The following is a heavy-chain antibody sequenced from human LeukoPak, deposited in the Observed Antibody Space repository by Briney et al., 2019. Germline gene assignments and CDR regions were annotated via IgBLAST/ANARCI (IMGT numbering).Heavy chain of an antibody. V-gene: IGHV1-18*01. J-gene: IGHJ6*04. CDR3: ARGHPPWFPPHV. Sequence: ASVKVSCKASGYTFTSYGISWVRQAPGQGLEWMGWISGYNGNTKNAQKLQGRVTMTTDTSTSTAYMELSSLRSEDTAVYYCARGHPPWFPPHVWGKGTTVTVSS. D-gene: IGHD3-10*01. CDR2: ISGYNGNT. CDR1: GYTFTSYG.